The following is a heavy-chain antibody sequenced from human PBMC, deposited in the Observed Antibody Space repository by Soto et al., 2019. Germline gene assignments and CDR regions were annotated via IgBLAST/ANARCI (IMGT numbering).Heavy chain of an antibody. CDR2: MNPNSGNT. V-gene: IGHV1-8*01. J-gene: IGHJ6*02. CDR1: GYTFTSYD. Sequence: GASVKVSCKASGYTFTSYDINWVRQATGQGLEWMGWMNPNSGNTGYAQKFQGRVTMTRNTSISTAYMGLSSLRSEDTAVYYCASRVSLAAAGIYYYYGMDVWGQGTTVTVSS. CDR3: ASRVSLAAAGIYYYYGMDV. D-gene: IGHD6-13*01.